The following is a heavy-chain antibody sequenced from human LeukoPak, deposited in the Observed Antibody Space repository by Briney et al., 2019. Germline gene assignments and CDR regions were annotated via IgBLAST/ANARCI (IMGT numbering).Heavy chain of an antibody. J-gene: IGHJ4*02. CDR1: GFTFSSYG. V-gene: IGHV3-23*01. Sequence: GGTLRLSCAASGFTFSSYGMNWVRQAPGKGLEWISGISPSGGGTYYADFVKGRFTISRDNSKNTLYLQMNSLRAEDTAVYYCARAAWDYWGQGTLVTVSS. CDR3: ARAAWDY. CDR2: ISPSGGGT.